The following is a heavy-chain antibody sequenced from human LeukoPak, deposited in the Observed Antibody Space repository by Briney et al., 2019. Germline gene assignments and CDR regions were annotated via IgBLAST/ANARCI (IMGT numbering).Heavy chain of an antibody. Sequence: GGSLRLSCAASGFTFSTYWMTWVRQAPGKGLEWVANIKQDGSEKYYVDSVKGRFTISRDNAKNSLYLQMNSLRAEDTAVYYCAREGYYDFWSGYWGFDYWGQGTLVTVSS. CDR3: AREGYYDFWSGYWGFDY. J-gene: IGHJ4*02. V-gene: IGHV3-7*01. D-gene: IGHD3-3*01. CDR1: GFTFSTYW. CDR2: IKQDGSEK.